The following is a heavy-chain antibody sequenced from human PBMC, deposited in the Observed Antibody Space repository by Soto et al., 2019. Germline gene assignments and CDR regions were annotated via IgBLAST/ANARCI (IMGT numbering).Heavy chain of an antibody. CDR1: GFTFSSYS. V-gene: IGHV3-21*01. J-gene: IGHJ3*02. D-gene: IGHD2-21*02. Sequence: GGSLRLSCAASGFTFSSYSMNWVRQALGKGLEWVSSISSSSSYIYYADSVKGRFTISRDNAKNSLYLQMNSLRAEDTAVYYCARRSAYCGGDCYRGGAFDIWGQGTMVTVSS. CDR2: ISSSSSYI. CDR3: ARRSAYCGGDCYRGGAFDI.